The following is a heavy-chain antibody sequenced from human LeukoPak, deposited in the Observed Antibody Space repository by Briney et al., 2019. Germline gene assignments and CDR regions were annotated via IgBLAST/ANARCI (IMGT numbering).Heavy chain of an antibody. J-gene: IGHJ4*02. D-gene: IGHD1-26*01. CDR1: GFTFSSYA. Sequence: PGGSLRLSCAASGFTFSSYAMSWVRQAPGKGLEWVSAISGSGGSTYYADSVKGRFTISRDNSKNTLYLQMNSLRDEDTAVYYCARDRWSGSYFDYWGQGTLVTVSS. CDR3: ARDRWSGSYFDY. V-gene: IGHV3-23*01. CDR2: ISGSGGST.